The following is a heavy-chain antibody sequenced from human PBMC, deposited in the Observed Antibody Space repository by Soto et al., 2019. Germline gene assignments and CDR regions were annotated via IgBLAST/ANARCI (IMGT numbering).Heavy chain of an antibody. CDR3: ARAPYYDFWSGYYTGQGWFDP. CDR2: IYYSGST. J-gene: IGHJ5*02. V-gene: IGHV4-30-4*01. CDR1: RGTVNSGDDD. D-gene: IGHD3-3*01. Sequence: SASRALTSAVCRGTVNSGDDDWSWIRQPPGKGLGMIGYIYYSGSTYYNPSLKSRVTISVDTSKNQFSLKLSSVTAADTAVYYCARAPYYDFWSGYYTGQGWFDPRGQGTLVTVSS.